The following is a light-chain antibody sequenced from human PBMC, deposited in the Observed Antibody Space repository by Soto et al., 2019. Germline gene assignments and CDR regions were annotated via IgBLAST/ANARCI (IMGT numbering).Light chain of an antibody. J-gene: IGKJ2*01. CDR1: QSIARF. CDR2: GAS. CDR3: QQTHIAPYT. Sequence: DLQMTQSPSSLSAAVGDRVTITCRASQSIARFLNWYQRKPGEVPKLLIFGASYLRSGVPSRFSGSGSGTHFALTITSLQPEDFATYFSQQTHIAPYTFGQGTNL. V-gene: IGKV1-39*01.